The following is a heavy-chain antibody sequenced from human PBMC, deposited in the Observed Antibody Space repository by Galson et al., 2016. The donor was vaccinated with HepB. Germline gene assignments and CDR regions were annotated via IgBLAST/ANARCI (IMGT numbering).Heavy chain of an antibody. J-gene: IGHJ6*02. CDR1: GYSFISYG. D-gene: IGHD1-26*01. CDR2: ISTYNGNT. V-gene: IGHV1-18*01. CDR3: ARDGTLSGSYYHFYGMDV. Sequence: SVKVSCKASGYSFISYGISWVRQARGQGLEWMGWISTYNGNTNYEQKFKGRVTLTADISTSTAQMELRSLRSDDTAVYYCARDGTLSGSYYHFYGMDVWGQGTTDTVSS.